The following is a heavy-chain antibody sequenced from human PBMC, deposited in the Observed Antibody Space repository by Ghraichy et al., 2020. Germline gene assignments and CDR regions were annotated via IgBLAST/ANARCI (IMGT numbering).Heavy chain of an antibody. CDR3: AKAAGADGDPTDFDY. V-gene: IGHV3-23*01. CDR2: ISGSGGST. J-gene: IGHJ4*02. Sequence: GESLNISCAASGFTFSSYAMSWVRQAPGKGLEWVSAISGSGGSTYYADSVKGRFPISRDNSKNTLYLQMNSLRAEDTAVYYCAKAAGADGDPTDFDYWGQGTLVTVSS. D-gene: IGHD4-17*01. CDR1: GFTFSSYA.